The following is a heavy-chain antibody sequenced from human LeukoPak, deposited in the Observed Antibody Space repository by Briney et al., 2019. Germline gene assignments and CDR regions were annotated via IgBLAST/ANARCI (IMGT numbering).Heavy chain of an antibody. CDR2: IYYSGST. CDR1: GGSISSSSYY. D-gene: IGHD4-17*01. Sequence: KTSETLSLTRTVSGGSISSSSYYWGWIRQPPGKGLEWIGSIYYSGSTYYNPSLKSRVTISVDTSKNQFSLKLSSVTAADTAVYYCARHPPGVTTHGLDYWGQGTLVTVSS. V-gene: IGHV4-39*01. J-gene: IGHJ4*02. CDR3: ARHPPGVTTHGLDY.